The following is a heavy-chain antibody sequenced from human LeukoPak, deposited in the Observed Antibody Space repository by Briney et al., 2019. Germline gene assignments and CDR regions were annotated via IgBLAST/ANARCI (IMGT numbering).Heavy chain of an antibody. J-gene: IGHJ4*02. V-gene: IGHV3-23*01. Sequence: GGSLRLSCAASGFTLSTASLHWVRQAPGRGLEWVSAFDTGFGTYYPDSLKGRFSISRDNSKNTLFLQMNSLRAEDTAVYYCARSSGWWSLDYWGQGTLVTVSS. CDR2: FDTGFGT. D-gene: IGHD6-19*01. CDR1: GFTLSTAS. CDR3: ARSSGWWSLDY.